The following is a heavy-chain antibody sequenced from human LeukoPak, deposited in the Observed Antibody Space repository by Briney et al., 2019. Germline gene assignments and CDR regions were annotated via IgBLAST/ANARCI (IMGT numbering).Heavy chain of an antibody. CDR1: GDSVSSNSAS. CDR2: TYYRSKWNS. D-gene: IGHD1-1*01. J-gene: IGHJ5*02. V-gene: IGHV6-1*01. Sequence: SQTLSLTCAISGDSVSSNSASWNWIRQSPSRGLEWLGRTYYRSKWNSDYAVSVKSRITINPDTSKNQFSLHLESVTPEDTAVYYCARDPDNSYEWGPFDPWGQGTLVTVSS. CDR3: ARDPDNSYEWGPFDP.